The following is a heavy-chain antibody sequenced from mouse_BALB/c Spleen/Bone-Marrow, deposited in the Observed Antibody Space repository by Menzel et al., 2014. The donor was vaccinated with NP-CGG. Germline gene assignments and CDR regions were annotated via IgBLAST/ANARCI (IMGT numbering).Heavy chain of an antibody. CDR1: GFTFSSYY. CDR3: ARLGNDDAMDY. D-gene: IGHD2-12*01. V-gene: IGHV5-6-2*01. CDR2: INSNGGST. J-gene: IGHJ4*01. Sequence: EVMLVESGGGLVKLGGSLKLSCAASGFTFSSYYMSWVRQTPEKRLELVAAINSNGGSTYYPDTVKGRFTISRDNAKNTLCLQMSSLKSEDTALYYCARLGNDDAMDYWGQGTSVTVSS.